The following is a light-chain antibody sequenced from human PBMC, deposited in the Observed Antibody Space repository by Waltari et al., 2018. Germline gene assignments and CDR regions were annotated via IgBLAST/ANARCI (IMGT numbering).Light chain of an antibody. CDR3: QQYSGFPRT. V-gene: IGKV4-1*01. CDR2: WAS. CDR1: KSVFYSSNNKNY. J-gene: IGKJ2*01. Sequence: DIVMTQSPDYMAVSMGERVTITCKSSKSVFYSSNNKNYLAWYQQRPGQSPKLLLYWASARASGVPDRFSGSGSGTDFTLTISSLQAEDVAVYYCQQYSGFPRTFGQGTKVEI.